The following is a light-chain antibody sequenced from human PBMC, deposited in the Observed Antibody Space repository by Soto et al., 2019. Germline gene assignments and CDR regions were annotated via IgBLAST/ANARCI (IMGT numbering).Light chain of an antibody. J-gene: IGLJ2*01. CDR1: SGSIASNY. V-gene: IGLV6-57*04. Sequence: NFMLTQPHSVSESPGKTVTISCTRSSGSIASNYVQWYQQRPGSAPTTVIYEDNQRPSGVPDRFSGSIDSSSNAASLTISGLKTEDEADYYCQSYDSSTHVVFRGGTKVTVL. CDR3: QSYDSSTHVV. CDR2: EDN.